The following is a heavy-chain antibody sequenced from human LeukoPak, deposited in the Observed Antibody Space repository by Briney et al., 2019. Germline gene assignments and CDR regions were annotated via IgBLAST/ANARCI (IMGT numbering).Heavy chain of an antibody. Sequence: KASETLSLTCAVYGGSFSGYYWSWIRQPPGKGLEWIGEINHSGSTNYNPSLKSRVTTSVDTSKNQFSLKLSSVTAADTAVYYCARGRVAVDIVATIPSCFDYWGQGTLVTVSS. D-gene: IGHD5-12*01. V-gene: IGHV4-34*01. CDR1: GGSFSGYY. CDR2: INHSGST. J-gene: IGHJ4*02. CDR3: ARGRVAVDIVATIPSCFDY.